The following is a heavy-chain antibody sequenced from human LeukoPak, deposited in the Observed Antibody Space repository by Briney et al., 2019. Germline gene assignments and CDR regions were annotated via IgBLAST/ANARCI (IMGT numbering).Heavy chain of an antibody. CDR2: ITSSGSAI. D-gene: IGHD3-16*01. J-gene: IGHJ3*02. V-gene: IGHV3-48*03. CDR1: GFTFSSHE. Sequence: PGGSLRLSCAASGFTFSSHEMNWVRQAPGKGLEWVSYITSSGSAIYYADSVKGRFTISRDNAKNSLYLQMNSLRAEDTAVYYCVRDTFSPDAFDIWGQGTMVTVSS. CDR3: VRDTFSPDAFDI.